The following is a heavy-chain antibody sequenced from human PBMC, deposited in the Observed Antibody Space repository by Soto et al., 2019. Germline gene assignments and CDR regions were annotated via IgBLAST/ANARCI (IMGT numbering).Heavy chain of an antibody. D-gene: IGHD1-7*01. CDR3: AKDHQTYNWDYLFDS. CDR1: GFTFSIND. V-gene: IGHV3-30*18. Sequence: PGGSLRLSCAASGFTFSINDMHWVRQAPGRGLEWVAVISNDGNNKYYADSVKGRFTLSRDNSKNMVYLQMDSLRVEDTAVYFCAKDHQTYNWDYLFDSWGPGTLVT. CDR2: ISNDGNNK. J-gene: IGHJ4*02.